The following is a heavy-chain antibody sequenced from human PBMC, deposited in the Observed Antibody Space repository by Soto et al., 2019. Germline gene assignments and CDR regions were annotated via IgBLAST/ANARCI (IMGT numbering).Heavy chain of an antibody. D-gene: IGHD6-19*01. J-gene: IGHJ4*02. Sequence: QLQLQESGPGLVKPSETLSLTCTVSGGSISSSSYYWGWIRQPPGKGLEWIGSIYYSGSTYYNPSPKSRVTISVDTSKNQFSLKLSSVTAADTAVYYCATPWYSSGWYPIVYWGQGTLVTVSS. CDR1: GGSISSSSYY. V-gene: IGHV4-39*01. CDR2: IYYSGST. CDR3: ATPWYSSGWYPIVY.